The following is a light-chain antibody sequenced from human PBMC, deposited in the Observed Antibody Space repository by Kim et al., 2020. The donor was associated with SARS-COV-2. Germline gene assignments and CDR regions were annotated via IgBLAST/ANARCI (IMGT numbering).Light chain of an antibody. Sequence: QSALTQPPSASGSPGQSVTISCTGTSSDVGRYNHVSWYQQYPGKAPKLMIYEVSERPSGVPDRFSGSKSANTASLTVSGLQAEDEADYYCSSRTDRNSWVFGGGTKVTVL. J-gene: IGLJ2*01. CDR1: SSDVGRYNH. CDR3: SSRTDRNSWV. CDR2: EVS. V-gene: IGLV2-8*01.